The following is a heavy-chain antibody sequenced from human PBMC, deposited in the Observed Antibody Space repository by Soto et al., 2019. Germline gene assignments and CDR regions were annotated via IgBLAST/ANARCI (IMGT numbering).Heavy chain of an antibody. V-gene: IGHV1-18*01. Sequence: ASVKVSCKASGYTFTSYGINWVRQAPGQGLEWMGWISAYNGNTHYAQKLQGRVTMTTDTSTSTAYMELRSLRSDDTAVYYCARVQSGYDFADWGQGTLVTVSS. D-gene: IGHD5-12*01. J-gene: IGHJ4*02. CDR3: ARVQSGYDFAD. CDR2: ISAYNGNT. CDR1: GYTFTSYG.